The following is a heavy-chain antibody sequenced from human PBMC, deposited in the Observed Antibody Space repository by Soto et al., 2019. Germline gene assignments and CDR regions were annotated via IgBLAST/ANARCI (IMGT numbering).Heavy chain of an antibody. V-gene: IGHV1-69*01. Sequence: QVQLAQSGAEVRKPGSSVKVSCRASGGSFSDFAFSWVRQAPGQGLEWMGGTFPMFAATKYAQRFQDRVTITADASTKTVYLALSSLTSDDSAVYYCARGGIVAVPAALSSYDDYTNYRFDSWGQGTLVSVSS. D-gene: IGHD2-15*01. CDR1: GGSFSDFA. J-gene: IGHJ4*02. CDR2: TFPMFAAT. CDR3: ARGGIVAVPAALSSYDDYTNYRFDS.